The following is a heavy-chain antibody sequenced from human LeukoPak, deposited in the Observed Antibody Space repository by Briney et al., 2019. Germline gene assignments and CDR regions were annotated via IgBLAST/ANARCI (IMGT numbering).Heavy chain of an antibody. CDR3: ARWWDDGSGYSYLYGMDV. J-gene: IGHJ6*02. Sequence: ASVKVSCKASGYTFTSYGINWVRQAPGQGLEWMGIIIPSGGSTSYAQKFQGRVTMTRDTSTSTVYMELSSLRSEDTAVYYCARWWDDGSGYSYLYGMDVWGQGTTVTVSS. D-gene: IGHD3-22*01. CDR2: IIPSGGST. CDR1: GYTFTSYG. V-gene: IGHV1-46*01.